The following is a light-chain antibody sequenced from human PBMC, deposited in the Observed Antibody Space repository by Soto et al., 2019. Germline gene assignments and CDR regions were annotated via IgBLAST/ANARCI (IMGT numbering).Light chain of an antibody. V-gene: IGLV2-14*01. CDR2: DVS. J-gene: IGLJ1*01. CDR1: SSDVGGYNY. CDR3: SSYTTSNTRQII. Sequence: HSALTQPASVSVSHGQSVTIFCTGTSSDVGGYNYVSWYQQHPGKAPKFMIYDVSNRPSGVSNRFSGSKSGNTASLTISGLQAEDEADYYCSSYTTSNTRQIIFGTGTKVTVL.